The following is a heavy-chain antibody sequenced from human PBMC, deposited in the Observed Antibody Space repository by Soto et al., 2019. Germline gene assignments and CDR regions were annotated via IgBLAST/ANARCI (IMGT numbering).Heavy chain of an antibody. CDR2: INVYNGNT. Sequence: ASVKVSCKASGYTFTSYGISWVRQAPGQGLEWMGWINVYNGNTNYAQKFQGRVTITRDTSASTAYMELSSLRSEDTAVYYCAKPPDSSGWYFLDYWGQGTLVTVSS. CDR3: AKPPDSSGWYFLDY. V-gene: IGHV1-18*01. J-gene: IGHJ4*02. CDR1: GYTFTSYG. D-gene: IGHD6-19*01.